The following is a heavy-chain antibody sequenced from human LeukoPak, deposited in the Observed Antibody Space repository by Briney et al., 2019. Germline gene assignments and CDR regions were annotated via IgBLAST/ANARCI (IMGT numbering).Heavy chain of an antibody. CDR3: ARGRPTMIVVVIRNWFDP. J-gene: IGHJ5*02. CDR1: GGSFSGYY. V-gene: IGHV4-34*01. D-gene: IGHD3-22*01. Sequence: SETLSLTCAVCGGSFSGYYWSWIRQPPGKGLEWIGEINHSGSTNYNPSLKSRVTISVDTSKNQFSLKLSSVTAADTAVYYCARGRPTMIVVVIRNWFDPWGQGTLVTVSS. CDR2: INHSGST.